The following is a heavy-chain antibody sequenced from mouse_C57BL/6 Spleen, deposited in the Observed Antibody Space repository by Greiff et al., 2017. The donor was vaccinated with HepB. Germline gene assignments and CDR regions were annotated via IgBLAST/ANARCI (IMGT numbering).Heavy chain of an antibody. CDR3: ARKVIYDGYYFDV. V-gene: IGHV5-12*01. CDR2: ISNGGGST. CDR1: GFTFSDYY. D-gene: IGHD2-3*01. J-gene: IGHJ1*03. Sequence: EVKLVESGGGLVQPGGSLKLSCAASGFTFSDYYMYWVRQTPEKRLEWVAYISNGGGSTYYPDTVKGRFTISRDNAKNTLYLQMSRLTSEDTAMYYCARKVIYDGYYFDVWGTGTTVTVSS.